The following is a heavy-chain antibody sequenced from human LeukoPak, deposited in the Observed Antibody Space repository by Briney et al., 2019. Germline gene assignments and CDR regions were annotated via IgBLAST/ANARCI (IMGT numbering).Heavy chain of an antibody. CDR1: GFTFSSYE. CDR2: ISSSGSTI. CDR3: ARAYLSIAARPSKTAGYFDY. D-gene: IGHD6-6*01. Sequence: GGSLRLSCAASGFTFSSYEMNWVRQAPGKGLEWVSYISSSGSTIYYADSVKGRFTISRDNAKNSLYLQMNSLRAEDTAVYYCARAYLSIAARPSKTAGYFDYWGQGTLVTVSS. J-gene: IGHJ4*02. V-gene: IGHV3-48*03.